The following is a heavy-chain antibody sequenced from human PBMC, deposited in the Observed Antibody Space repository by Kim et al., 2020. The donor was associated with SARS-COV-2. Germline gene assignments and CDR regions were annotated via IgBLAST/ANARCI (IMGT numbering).Heavy chain of an antibody. J-gene: IGHJ6*02. Sequence: GGSLRLSCAASGFTVSSNYMSWVRQAPGKGLEWVSVIYSGGSTYYADSVKGRFTISRDNSKNTLYLQMNSLRAEDTAVYYCARHPTLYCSSTSCYLSGYYYYYYGMDVWGQGTTVTVSS. CDR3: ARHPTLYCSSTSCYLSGYYYYYYGMDV. D-gene: IGHD2-2*01. CDR2: IYSGGST. CDR1: GFTVSSNY. V-gene: IGHV3-66*04.